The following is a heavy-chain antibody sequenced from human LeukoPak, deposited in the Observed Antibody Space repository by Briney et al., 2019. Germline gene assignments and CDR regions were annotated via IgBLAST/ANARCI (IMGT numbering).Heavy chain of an antibody. CDR2: ISSSSSYI. V-gene: IGHV3-21*01. Sequence: PGGSLRLSCAASGFTFSSYSMNWVRQAPGKGLEWVSSISSSSSYIYYADSVKGRFTISRDNAKNSLYLQMNSLRAEDTAVYYCARDGSPMHDYSNSFFDYWGQGTLVTVSS. CDR1: GFTFSSYS. J-gene: IGHJ4*02. D-gene: IGHD4-11*01. CDR3: ARDGSPMHDYSNSFFDY.